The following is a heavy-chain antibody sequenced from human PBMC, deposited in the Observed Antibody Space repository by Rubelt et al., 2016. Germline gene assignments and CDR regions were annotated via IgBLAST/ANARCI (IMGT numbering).Heavy chain of an antibody. J-gene: IGHJ4*02. D-gene: IGHD6-19*01. V-gene: IGHV4-39*01. Sequence: GLEWIGSIYNSGTTYYNPSLKSRVTISVDTSKNQFSLKLSSVTAADTAVYYCARRGYNSGHSYLDFWGQGTLVTVSS. CDR3: ARRGYNSGHSYLDF. CDR2: IYNSGTT.